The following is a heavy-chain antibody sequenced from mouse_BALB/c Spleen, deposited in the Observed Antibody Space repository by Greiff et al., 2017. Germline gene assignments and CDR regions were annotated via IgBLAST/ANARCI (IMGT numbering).Heavy chain of an antibody. CDR3: ARITTVEPLDY. V-gene: IGHV5-6-5*01. J-gene: IGHJ2*01. D-gene: IGHD1-1*01. Sequence: EVKLVESGGGLVKPGGSLKLSCAASGFTFSSYAMSWVRQTPEKRLEWVASISSGGSTYYPDSVKGRFTISRDNARNILYLQMSSLRSEDTAMYYCARITTVEPLDYWGQGTTLTVSS. CDR2: ISSGGST. CDR1: GFTFSSYA.